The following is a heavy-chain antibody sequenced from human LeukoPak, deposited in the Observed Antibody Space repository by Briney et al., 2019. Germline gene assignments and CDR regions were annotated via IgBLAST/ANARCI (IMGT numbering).Heavy chain of an antibody. J-gene: IGHJ4*02. Sequence: GESLKISCKGSGYSFTSHWIAWVRQMPGKGLEWLGIIYPGDSDTRYSTSFQGQVTISVDKSISTAYVQWSSLKASDTAMYYCARRSGYSSSWYYFDYWGQGTLVTVSS. CDR2: IYPGDSDT. D-gene: IGHD6-13*01. CDR1: GYSFTSHW. CDR3: ARRSGYSSSWYYFDY. V-gene: IGHV5-51*01.